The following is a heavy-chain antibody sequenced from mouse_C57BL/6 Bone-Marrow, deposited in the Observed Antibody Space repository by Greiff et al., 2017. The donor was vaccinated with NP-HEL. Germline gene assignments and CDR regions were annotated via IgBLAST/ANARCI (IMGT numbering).Heavy chain of an antibody. CDR3: ARRSVYDGLYYAMDY. CDR2: IYPGSGST. CDR1: GYTFTSYW. D-gene: IGHD2-3*01. Sequence: VQLQQPGAELVKPGASVKMSCKASGYTFTSYWITWVKQRPGQGLEWIGDIYPGSGSTNYNEKFKSKATLTVDTSSSTAYMQLSSLTSEDSAVYYCARRSVYDGLYYAMDYWGQGTSVTVSS. V-gene: IGHV1-55*01. J-gene: IGHJ4*01.